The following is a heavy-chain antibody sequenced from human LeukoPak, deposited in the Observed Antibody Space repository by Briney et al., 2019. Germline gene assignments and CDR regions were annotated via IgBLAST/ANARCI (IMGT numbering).Heavy chain of an antibody. V-gene: IGHV1-2*06. Sequence: ASVKVSCKASGYTLTDYYMHWVRQAPGQGLEWMGRINPNSGGTNYAQKFQGRVTMTRDTSISTAYMELSRPRSDDTAVYYCARGRPELEYSSSSWWFDPWGQGTLVTVSS. CDR3: ARGRPELEYSSSSWWFDP. CDR2: INPNSGGT. CDR1: GYTLTDYY. J-gene: IGHJ5*02. D-gene: IGHD6-6*01.